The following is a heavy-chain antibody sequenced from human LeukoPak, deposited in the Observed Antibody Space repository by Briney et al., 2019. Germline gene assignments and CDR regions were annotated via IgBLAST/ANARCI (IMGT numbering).Heavy chain of an antibody. CDR3: ARDIVSYFDY. Sequence: SETLSLTCTVSGGSISSSSYYWSWVRQPPGKGLEWIGYIYYSGSTNYNPSLKSRVTISVDTSKNQFSLKLSSVTAADTAVYYCARDIVSYFDYWGQGTLVTVSS. V-gene: IGHV4-61*01. CDR2: IYYSGST. CDR1: GGSISSSSYY. J-gene: IGHJ4*02. D-gene: IGHD3-16*02.